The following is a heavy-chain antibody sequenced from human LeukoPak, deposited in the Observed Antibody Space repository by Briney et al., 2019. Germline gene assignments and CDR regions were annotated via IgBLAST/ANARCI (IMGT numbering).Heavy chain of an antibody. V-gene: IGHV4-4*07. CDR1: GGSISSYY. CDR2: IYTSGST. J-gene: IGHJ6*03. Sequence: SETLSLTCTVSGGSISSYYWSWIRQPAGKGLEWIGRIYTSGSTNYNPSLKSRVTMSVDTSKCQFSLKLSSVTAADTAVYYCARDLLGYNYYYMDVWGKGTTVTVSS. D-gene: IGHD3-16*02. CDR3: ARDLLGYNYYYMDV.